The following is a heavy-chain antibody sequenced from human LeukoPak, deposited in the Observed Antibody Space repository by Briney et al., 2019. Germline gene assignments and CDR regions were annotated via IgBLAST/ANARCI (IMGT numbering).Heavy chain of an antibody. CDR1: GFTFSSYD. Sequence: GGSLRLSCAASGFTFSSYDMSWVRQAPGKGLEWVSFIRSDGGSTLYADSVKGRFTISRDNSKNTLNLQMDSLRGEDTAVYYCAKSSGRGYYLFDYWGQGTLVTVSS. J-gene: IGHJ4*02. D-gene: IGHD6-25*01. CDR3: AKSSGRGYYLFDY. V-gene: IGHV3-23*01. CDR2: IRSDGGST.